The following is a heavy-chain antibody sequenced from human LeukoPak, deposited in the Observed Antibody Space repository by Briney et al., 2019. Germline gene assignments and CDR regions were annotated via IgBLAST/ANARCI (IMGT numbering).Heavy chain of an antibody. D-gene: IGHD3-16*01. J-gene: IGHJ6*02. CDR3: ARVNTNYYVPVNYGMDV. V-gene: IGHV3-33*01. Sequence: GGSLRLSCAASGFTFNSYGMHWVRQAPGKGLEWVALIWYDGGNKYYADSVKGRFTISRDNSQNTLYLQTNSLRAEDTAVYYCARVNTNYYVPVNYGMDVWGQGTTVTVSS. CDR1: GFTFNSYG. CDR2: IWYDGGNK.